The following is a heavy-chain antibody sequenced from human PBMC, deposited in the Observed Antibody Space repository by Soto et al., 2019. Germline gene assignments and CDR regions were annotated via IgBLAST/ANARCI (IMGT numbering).Heavy chain of an antibody. Sequence: GWSLRLSCIPSGFTFSSYAMTWVRQAPGKGLEWVSSITGSGGATYHADFVRGRFTISRDNSRNTLYLQMNSLRAEDAAVYYCAKDAPGSGWLSDYWGRGTLVTVSS. CDR3: AKDAPGSGWLSDY. J-gene: IGHJ4*02. D-gene: IGHD3-22*01. CDR2: ITGSGGAT. V-gene: IGHV3-23*01. CDR1: GFTFSSYA.